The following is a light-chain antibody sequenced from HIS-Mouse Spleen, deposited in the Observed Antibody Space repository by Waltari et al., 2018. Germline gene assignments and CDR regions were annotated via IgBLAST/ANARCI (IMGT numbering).Light chain of an antibody. J-gene: IGLJ1*01. CDR3: CSYAGSYTFPYV. CDR1: SSDVGGYTY. Sequence: QSALTQPRSVSGSPGQSVTISCTGTSSDVGGYTYVPCYQQHPGKAPKLMIYDVSKRPSGVPDRFSGSKSGNTASLTISGLQAEDEADYYCCSYAGSYTFPYVFGTGTKVTVL. V-gene: IGLV2-11*01. CDR2: DVS.